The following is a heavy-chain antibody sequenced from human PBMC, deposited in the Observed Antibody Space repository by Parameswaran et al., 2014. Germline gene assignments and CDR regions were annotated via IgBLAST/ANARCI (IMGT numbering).Heavy chain of an antibody. CDR3: ARGKVVVVPAAMGSDPYYYYGMDV. D-gene: IGHD2-2*01. V-gene: IGHV1-69*01. J-gene: IGHJ6*02. CDR2: IIPIFGTA. Sequence: WVRQAPGQGLEWMGGIIPIFGTANYAQKFQGRVTITADESTSTAYMELSSLRSEDTAVYYCARGKVVVVPAAMGSDPYYYYGMDVWGQGTTVTVSS.